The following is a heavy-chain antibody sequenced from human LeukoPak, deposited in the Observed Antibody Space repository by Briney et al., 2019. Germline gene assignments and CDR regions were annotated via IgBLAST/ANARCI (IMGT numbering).Heavy chain of an antibody. J-gene: IGHJ4*02. V-gene: IGHV4-4*02. CDR1: TGSIFSSNW. D-gene: IGHD2-2*01. CDR2: IFHSGST. CDR3: ARSPTKRVPGDY. Sequence: SETLSLTCAVSTGSIFSSNWWSWVRQPPGKGLEWIGQIFHSGSTSYSPSLKSRVTISVDKSKNQFSLRLTSVTAADTAVYYCARSPTKRVPGDYWGQGTLVTVSS.